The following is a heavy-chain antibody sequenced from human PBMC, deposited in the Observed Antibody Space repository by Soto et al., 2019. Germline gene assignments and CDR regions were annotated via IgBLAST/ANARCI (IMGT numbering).Heavy chain of an antibody. V-gene: IGHV4-59*08. Sequence: SETLSLTCTVSGGSVSSYYWSWIRQPPGKGLEWIGYIYYSGTTNYNPSLKSRVTMSVDTSKNQFSLKLSSVTAADTAVYYCARHEGSSGRYDYWGQGSLVTVSS. CDR2: IYYSGTT. CDR3: ARHEGSSGRYDY. J-gene: IGHJ4*02. D-gene: IGHD6-19*01. CDR1: GGSVSSYY.